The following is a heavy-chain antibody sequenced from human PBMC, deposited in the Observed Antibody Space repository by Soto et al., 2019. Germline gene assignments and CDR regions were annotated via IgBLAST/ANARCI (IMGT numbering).Heavy chain of an antibody. CDR2: IYYSGST. V-gene: IGHV4-59*01. J-gene: IGHJ4*02. D-gene: IGHD3-22*01. CDR3: ARGIHYYDSSGYYF. CDR1: GGSISSYY. Sequence: PSETLSLTCTVSGGSISSYYWSWIRQPPGKGLEWIGYIYYSGSTNYNPSLKSRVTISVDTSKNQFSLKLSSVTAADTAVYYCARGIHYYDSSGYYFWGQATLLPVS.